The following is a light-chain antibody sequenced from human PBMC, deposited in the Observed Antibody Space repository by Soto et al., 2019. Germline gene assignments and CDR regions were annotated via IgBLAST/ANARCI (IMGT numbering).Light chain of an antibody. CDR1: SSDVGGWPH. Sequence: QSALTQPASVSASPGQSITISCAGTSSDVGGWPHVSWYQQHPGKAPKLVIYEVSNRPSGVSSRFSGSKSGSTASLTISGLQAEDEGDYYCSAYTARSTLVFGGGTKLTVL. V-gene: IGLV2-14*01. CDR2: EVS. J-gene: IGLJ3*02. CDR3: SAYTARSTLV.